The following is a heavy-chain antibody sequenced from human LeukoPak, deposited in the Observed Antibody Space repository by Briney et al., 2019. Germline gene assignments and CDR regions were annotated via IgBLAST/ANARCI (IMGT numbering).Heavy chain of an antibody. Sequence: GRSLRLSCAASGFTFSSYAMHWVRQAPGKGLEWVAVVSYDGSNNYYADSVKGRFTISRDNSKNTLYLQMNSLRAEDTAVYYCARFLWPYYYGMDVWGQRATVTVSS. J-gene: IGHJ6*02. CDR1: GFTFSSYA. CDR3: ARFLWPYYYGMDV. D-gene: IGHD3-10*01. CDR2: VSYDGSNN. V-gene: IGHV3-30*14.